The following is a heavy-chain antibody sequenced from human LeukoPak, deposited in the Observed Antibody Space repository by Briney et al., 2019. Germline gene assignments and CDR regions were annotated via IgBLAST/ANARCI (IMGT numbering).Heavy chain of an antibody. D-gene: IGHD5-18*01. J-gene: IGHJ2*01. CDR3: ATLGSPWIQLWELLNWYFDL. V-gene: IGHV3-23*01. CDR1: GFTFSSYA. Sequence: EPGGSLRLSCAASGFTFSSYAMSWVRQAPGKGLEWVSAISGSGGSTYYADSVKGRFTISRDNSKNTLYLQMNSLRAEDTAVYYCATLGSPWIQLWELLNWYFDLWGRGTLVTVSS. CDR2: ISGSGGST.